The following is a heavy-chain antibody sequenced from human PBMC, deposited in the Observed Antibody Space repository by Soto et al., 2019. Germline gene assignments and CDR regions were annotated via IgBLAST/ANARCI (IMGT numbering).Heavy chain of an antibody. J-gene: IGHJ4*01. CDR2: IKSKTAGGTP. D-gene: IGHD1-7*01. V-gene: IGHV3-15*07. Sequence: HWWCLRISCASCVFTFLSGRVNLDRQAPGKGLEWVGRIKSKTAGGTPDFAAPVRSRFAISRDDSKSMVYLQMHSLKTEDTAVYYFTTDPYFTLKLARFDYWGLGTLVTVSS. CDR3: TTDPYFTLKLARFDY. CDR1: VFTFLSGR.